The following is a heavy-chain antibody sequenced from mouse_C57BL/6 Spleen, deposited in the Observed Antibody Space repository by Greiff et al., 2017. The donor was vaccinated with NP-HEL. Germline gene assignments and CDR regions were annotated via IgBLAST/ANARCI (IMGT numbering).Heavy chain of an antibody. CDR1: GYTFTSYW. CDR3: ERGYYGSSYWYFGV. J-gene: IGHJ1*03. Sequence: QVQLQQPGAELVMPGASVKLSCKASGYTFTSYWMHWVKQRPGQGLEWIGEIDPSDSYTNYNQKFKGKSTLTVDKSSSTAYMQLSSLTSEDSAVYNCERGYYGSSYWYFGVRGTGTTVTVSS. D-gene: IGHD1-1*01. V-gene: IGHV1-69*01. CDR2: IDPSDSYT.